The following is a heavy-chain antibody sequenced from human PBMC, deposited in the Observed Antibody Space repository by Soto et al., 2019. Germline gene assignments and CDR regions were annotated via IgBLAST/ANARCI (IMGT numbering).Heavy chain of an antibody. CDR2: IFPIFGTA. V-gene: IGHV1-69*06. Sequence: QVQLVQSGAEVKKPGSSVKVSCKASGGTFSSYAISWVRQAPGHGLEWMGGIFPIFGTANYAQKFQGRVTITADKSTSTAYMELSSLRSEDTAVYYCARHYYGSGSYPYYYYGMDVWGQGTTVTVSS. CDR3: ARHYYGSGSYPYYYYGMDV. D-gene: IGHD3-10*01. CDR1: GGTFSSYA. J-gene: IGHJ6*02.